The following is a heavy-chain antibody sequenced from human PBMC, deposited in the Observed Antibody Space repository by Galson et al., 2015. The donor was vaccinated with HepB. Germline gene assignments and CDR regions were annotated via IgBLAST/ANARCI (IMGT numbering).Heavy chain of an antibody. CDR2: ISYDGSNK. Sequence: SLRLSCAASGFTFSSYGMHWVRQAPGKGLEWVAVISYDGSNKYYADSVKGRFTISRDNSKNTLYLQMNSLRAEDTAVYYCAKNWGAMAYFDYWGQGTLVTVSS. J-gene: IGHJ4*02. CDR3: AKNWGAMAYFDY. CDR1: GFTFSSYG. V-gene: IGHV3-30*18. D-gene: IGHD3-16*01.